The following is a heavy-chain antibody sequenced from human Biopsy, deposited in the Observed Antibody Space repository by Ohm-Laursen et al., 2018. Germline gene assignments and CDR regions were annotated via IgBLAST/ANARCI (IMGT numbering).Heavy chain of an antibody. J-gene: IGHJ3*02. V-gene: IGHV3-23*01. D-gene: IGHD4-23*01. Sequence: SLRLSCAASGFTFSGHAMSWVRQAPGKGLECVSIINGGGGSTWYSDPVKGRFTISRDNSKNTLYLQMNSLRAEDTAMYYCAKDMGSGYGGNSGDAFDIWGQGTMVTVSS. CDR2: INGGGGST. CDR3: AKDMGSGYGGNSGDAFDI. CDR1: GFTFSGHA.